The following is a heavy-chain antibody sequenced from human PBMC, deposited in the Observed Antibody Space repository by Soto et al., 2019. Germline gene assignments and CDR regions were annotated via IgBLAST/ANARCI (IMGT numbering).Heavy chain of an antibody. Sequence: SQTLSLTCAISGDSVSSNSAAWNWIRQSPSRGLEWLGRTYYRSKWYNDYAVSVESRVTIDPDTSKNQFSLQLNSVTPEDAALYYCARERYGDYGRGAFDIWGQGTMVTVSS. CDR3: ARERYGDYGRGAFDI. J-gene: IGHJ3*02. D-gene: IGHD4-17*01. V-gene: IGHV6-1*01. CDR1: GDSVSSNSAA. CDR2: TYYRSKWYN.